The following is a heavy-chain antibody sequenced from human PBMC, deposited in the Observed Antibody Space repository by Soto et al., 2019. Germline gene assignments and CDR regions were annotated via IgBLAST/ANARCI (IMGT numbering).Heavy chain of an antibody. V-gene: IGHV1-3*04. Sequence: ASVKVSCKASGYTFTSYAMHWVRQAPGQRLEWMGWINTGNGNTKYSQNLQGRLTISRDTSASTTYMELSSLRSEDTAVYYCARVIPVAVYYDYWAQGNLVTVSS. CDR3: ARVIPVAVYYDY. CDR1: GYTFTSYA. CDR2: INTGNGNT. D-gene: IGHD6-19*01. J-gene: IGHJ4*02.